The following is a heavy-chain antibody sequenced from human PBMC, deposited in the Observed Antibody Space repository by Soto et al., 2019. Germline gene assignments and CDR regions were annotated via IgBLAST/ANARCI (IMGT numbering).Heavy chain of an antibody. CDR2: IIPIFGTA. V-gene: IGHV1-69*13. CDR1: GGTFSSYA. D-gene: IGHD3-10*01. CDR3: AKDTGPEYYYGSVNS. Sequence: ASVKVSCKASGGTFSSYAISWVRQAPGQGLEWMGGIIPIFGTANYAQKFQGRVTITADESTSTAYMELSSLRSEDTAVYYCAKDTGPEYYYGSVNSWGQGTLVTVSS. J-gene: IGHJ4*02.